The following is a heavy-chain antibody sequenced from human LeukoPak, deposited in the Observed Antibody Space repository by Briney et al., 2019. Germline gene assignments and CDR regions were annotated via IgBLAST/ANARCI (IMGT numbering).Heavy chain of an antibody. CDR1: GFTFSSYS. CDR2: ISSSSSYI. V-gene: IGHV3-21*01. D-gene: IGHD3-22*01. Sequence: PGGSLRLSCAASGFTFSSYSMNWVRQAPGKGLEWVSSISSSSSYIYYADSVKGRFTISRDNAKNSLYLQMNSLRAEDTAVYYCARPSQYYYDSSGYTNWFDPWGQGTLVTVSS. CDR3: ARPSQYYYDSSGYTNWFDP. J-gene: IGHJ5*02.